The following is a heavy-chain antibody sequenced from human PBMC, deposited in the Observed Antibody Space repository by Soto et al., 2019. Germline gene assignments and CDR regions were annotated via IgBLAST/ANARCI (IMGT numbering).Heavy chain of an antibody. J-gene: IGHJ6*02. CDR1: GFTFSAYY. CDR2: INPNSGGT. Sequence: QVQLVQSGAEVKKPGASVKVSCKASGFTFSAYYIYWVRQAPGQGLEWIGWINPNSGGTNNAQKCQGRVTMTRETSTSTVYMELSALIPDDTAVYYCARSLLDEYSSSWRSAYYGMDVWGQGTTVTVSS. D-gene: IGHD6-13*01. V-gene: IGHV1-2*02. CDR3: ARSLLDEYSSSWRSAYYGMDV.